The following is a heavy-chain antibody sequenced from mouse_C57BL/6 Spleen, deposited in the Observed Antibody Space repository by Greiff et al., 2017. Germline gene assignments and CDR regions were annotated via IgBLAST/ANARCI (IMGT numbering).Heavy chain of an antibody. J-gene: IGHJ4*01. D-gene: IGHD2-4*01. V-gene: IGHV1-72*01. CDR1: GYTFTSYW. CDR2: IDPNSGGT. Sequence: QLQQPFSSLFNPGASVKLSCKASGYTFTSYWMHWVKQRPGRGLEWIGRIDPNSGGTKYNEKFKSKATLTVDKPSSTAYMQLSSLTSEDSAVYYCARERVYYDYDDAMDYWGQGTSVTVSS. CDR3: ARERVYYDYDDAMDY.